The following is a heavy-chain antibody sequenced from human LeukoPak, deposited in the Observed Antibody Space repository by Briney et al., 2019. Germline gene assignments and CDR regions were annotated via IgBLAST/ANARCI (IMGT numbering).Heavy chain of an antibody. J-gene: IGHJ4*02. V-gene: IGHV4-59*01. D-gene: IGHD6-19*01. Sequence: SETLSLTCTVSGGSISSYYWSWIRQPPGKGLEWIGYIYYSGSTNYNPSLKSRVTISVDTSKNQFSLKLSSVTAADTAVYYCARVRVSSGWSGNIDYWGQGTLVTVSS. CDR2: IYYSGST. CDR3: ARVRVSSGWSGNIDY. CDR1: GGSISSYY.